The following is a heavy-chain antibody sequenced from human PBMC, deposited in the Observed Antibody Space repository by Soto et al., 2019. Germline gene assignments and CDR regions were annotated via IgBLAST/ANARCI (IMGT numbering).Heavy chain of an antibody. CDR2: ISTYNGNT. J-gene: IGHJ6*02. CDR1: GYSFSSYD. V-gene: IGHV1-18*01. D-gene: IGHD3-10*01. CDR3: ARVYGSGRDGMDV. Sequence: QVQLVQSGAEVKKPGASVKVSCKASGYSFSSYDISWVRQAPGQGLEWMGWISTYNGNTNYAQKLQGRVTMTTDTSTSTAYMELRSLSSDETAVYYCARVYGSGRDGMDVWGQGTTVTVSS.